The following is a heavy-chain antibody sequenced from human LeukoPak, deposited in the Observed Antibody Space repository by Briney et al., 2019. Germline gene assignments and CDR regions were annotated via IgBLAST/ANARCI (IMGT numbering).Heavy chain of an antibody. CDR3: AKDRMVGTGEYYFDY. V-gene: IGHV3-23*01. D-gene: IGHD1-26*01. Sequence: PGGSLRLSCAASGFTFSSYAMSWVRQAPGKGLEWVSATSGSGGSTYYADSVKGRFTISRDNSKNTLYLQMNSLRAEDTAVYYCAKDRMVGTGEYYFDYWGQGTLVTVSS. CDR1: GFTFSSYA. J-gene: IGHJ4*02. CDR2: TSGSGGST.